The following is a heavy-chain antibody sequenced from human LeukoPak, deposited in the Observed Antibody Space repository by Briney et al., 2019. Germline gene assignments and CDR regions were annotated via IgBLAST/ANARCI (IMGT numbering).Heavy chain of an antibody. J-gene: IGHJ6*02. CDR1: GGPISSYY. CDR3: ATIAATPTYYYYYGMDV. V-gene: IGHV4-59*01. Sequence: PSETLSLTCTVSGGPISSYYWSWIRQPPGKGLEWIGYIYYSGSTNYNPSLKSRVTISVDTSKNQFSPKLSSVTAADTAVYYCATIAATPTYYYYYGMDVWGQGTTVTVSS. CDR2: IYYSGST. D-gene: IGHD2-15*01.